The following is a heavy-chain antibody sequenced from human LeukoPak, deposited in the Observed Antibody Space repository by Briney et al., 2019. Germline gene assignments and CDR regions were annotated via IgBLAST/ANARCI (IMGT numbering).Heavy chain of an antibody. J-gene: IGHJ5*02. Sequence: PGGSLRLSCAASGFTFSSYWMHWVRHAPGKGLVWVSRINSDGSSTSYADSVTGRFTISRDNAKNTLDLQTNSLRAEDTAVYYCARGPRVTNNWFDPWGQGTLVTVSS. CDR1: GFTFSSYW. D-gene: IGHD4-11*01. CDR3: ARGPRVTNNWFDP. V-gene: IGHV3-74*01. CDR2: INSDGSST.